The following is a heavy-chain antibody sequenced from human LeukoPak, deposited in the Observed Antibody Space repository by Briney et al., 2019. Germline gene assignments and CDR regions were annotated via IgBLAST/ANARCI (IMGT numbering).Heavy chain of an antibody. CDR1: GFSFTSAA. Sequence: ASVNVSCKASGFSFTSAAMQWVRQAGGQRLEGIGWIAVGSGNTNYAQKFQERVTITRDMSTSTAYMELSSLRSEDTAVYYCAAVRDGYNSLGYWGQGTLVTVSS. CDR3: AAVRDGYNSLGY. V-gene: IGHV1-58*02. J-gene: IGHJ4*02. D-gene: IGHD5-24*01. CDR2: IAVGSGNT.